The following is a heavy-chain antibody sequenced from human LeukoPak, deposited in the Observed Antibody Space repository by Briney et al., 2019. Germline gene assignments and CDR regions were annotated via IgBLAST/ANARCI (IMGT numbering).Heavy chain of an antibody. J-gene: IGHJ4*02. D-gene: IGHD3-22*01. CDR1: GYSFTSYW. V-gene: IGHV5-51*01. Sequence: GESLKISCKGSGYSFTSYWIGWVRQMPGKGLEWMGIIYPGDSDTRYNPSFQGQVTISADKSISTAYLQWSSLKASDTAMYYCARRTFYDSSGYYYFDYWGQGTLVTVSS. CDR2: IYPGDSDT. CDR3: ARRTFYDSSGYYYFDY.